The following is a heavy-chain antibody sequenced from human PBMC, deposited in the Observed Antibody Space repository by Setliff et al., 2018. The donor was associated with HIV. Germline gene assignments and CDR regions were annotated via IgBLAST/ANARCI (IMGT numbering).Heavy chain of an antibody. D-gene: IGHD6-25*01. V-gene: IGHV4-39*01. J-gene: IGHJ4*02. CDR1: GGSISSSSYY. CDR3: ARGYGAAGGGY. Sequence: NPSETLSLTCTVSGGSISSSSYYWGCIRQPPGKGLEWIGTIYYSGSTYYNPSLKSRATISVDTSKNQFSLKLSSVTAADTAVYYCARGYGAAGGGYWGQGTLVTVSS. CDR2: IYYSGST.